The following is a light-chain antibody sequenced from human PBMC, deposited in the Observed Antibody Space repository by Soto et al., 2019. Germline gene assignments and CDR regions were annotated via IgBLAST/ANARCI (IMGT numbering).Light chain of an antibody. CDR3: QQYNNWWT. Sequence: EVVLTQSPVTLSLSPGERATLSCRASQSFRGLLAWYQQKPGQAPRLLIYDAYNRATGIPPRFSGSGSGTEFTLTINSLQSEDFAVYYCQQYNNWWTFGQGTKVDIK. CDR2: DAY. J-gene: IGKJ1*01. CDR1: QSFRGL. V-gene: IGKV3D-15*01.